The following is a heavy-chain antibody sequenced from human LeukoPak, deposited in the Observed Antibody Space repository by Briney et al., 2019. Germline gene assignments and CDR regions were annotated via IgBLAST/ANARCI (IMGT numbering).Heavy chain of an antibody. CDR1: GFTFSSYG. Sequence: PGGSLRLSCAASGFTFSSYGMHWVRQAPGKGLEWVAVILSDGSKEFYTDSVKGRFTISRDNAKNSLYLQMNSLRAEDTAVYYCARDGKLPYYDFQYYFDYWGQGTLVTVSS. CDR3: ARDGKLPYYDFQYYFDY. V-gene: IGHV3-33*01. D-gene: IGHD3-3*01. CDR2: ILSDGSKE. J-gene: IGHJ4*02.